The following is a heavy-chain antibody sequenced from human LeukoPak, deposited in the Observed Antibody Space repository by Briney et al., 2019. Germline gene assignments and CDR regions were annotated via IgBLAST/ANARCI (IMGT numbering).Heavy chain of an antibody. CDR1: GFTFSDYG. D-gene: IGHD4/OR15-4a*01. Sequence: GGSLRLSCAASGFTFSDYGMTWVRQPPGKGLEWISSISERDGSTYYADSVKGRFTISRGDSKNTLSLQMNNLRVEDTAVYYCAKVHYYDWWGQGTLVTVS. J-gene: IGHJ4*02. V-gene: IGHV3-23*01. CDR2: ISERDGST. CDR3: AKVHYYDW.